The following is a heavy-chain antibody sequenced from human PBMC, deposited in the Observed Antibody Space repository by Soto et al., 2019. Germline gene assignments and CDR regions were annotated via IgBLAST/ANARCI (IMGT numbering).Heavy chain of an antibody. V-gene: IGHV3-23*01. Sequence: GSLRLSCAASGFTFSSYAMSWVRQAPGKGLEWVSAISGSGGSTYYADSVKGRFTISRDNSKNTLYLQMGSLRAEDMAVYYCARDSASSSTIFYYMDVWGKGTTVTVSS. CDR3: ARDSASSSTIFYYMDV. CDR2: ISGSGGST. CDR1: GFTFSSYA. D-gene: IGHD2-2*01. J-gene: IGHJ6*03.